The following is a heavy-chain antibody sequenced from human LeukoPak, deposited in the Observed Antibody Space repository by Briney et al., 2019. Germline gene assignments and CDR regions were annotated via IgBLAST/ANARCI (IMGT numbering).Heavy chain of an antibody. D-gene: IGHD3-10*02. CDR3: ARGALHVFDY. CDR2: ISTSGSTT. CDR1: GFTFSDYE. V-gene: IGHV3-48*03. J-gene: IGHJ4*02. Sequence: PGGSLRLCCAASGFTFSDYEINWVRQATGKGLEWVSCISTSGSTTYYADSVKGRFTISRDNAKNSLFLQMNTLTVEDTAVYYCARGALHVFDYWGQGTPVTVSS.